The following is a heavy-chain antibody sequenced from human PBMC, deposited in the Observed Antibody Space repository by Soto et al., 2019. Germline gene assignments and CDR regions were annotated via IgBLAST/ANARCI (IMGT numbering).Heavy chain of an antibody. CDR2: ISSGGSTK. J-gene: IGHJ3*01. D-gene: IGHD3-16*01. V-gene: IGHV3-11*01. Sequence: QVQLVESGGGLVKPGGSLRLSCAASGFMFSDYYMSWIRQAPGKGLEWVSYISSGGSTKYYADSVKGRFTISRDNAKNSVYLQLRSLRAEDTAIYYCARDGGGFCDYVWGCYSQGAFDVWGQGTMVTVSS. CDR3: ARDGGGFCDYVWGCYSQGAFDV. CDR1: GFMFSDYY.